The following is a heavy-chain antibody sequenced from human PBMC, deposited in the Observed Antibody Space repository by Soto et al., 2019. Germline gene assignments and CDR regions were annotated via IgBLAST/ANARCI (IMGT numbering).Heavy chain of an antibody. D-gene: IGHD3-22*01. CDR1: GGSISSYY. CDR2: IYTSGST. Sequence: SETLSLTCTVSGGSISSYYWSWIRQPAGKGLEWIGRIYTSGSTNYNPSLKSRVTMSVDTSKNQFSLKLSSVTAADTAVYYCARVRRDGSPYYYFDYWGQGTLVTVSS. CDR3: ARVRRDGSPYYYFDY. V-gene: IGHV4-4*07. J-gene: IGHJ4*02.